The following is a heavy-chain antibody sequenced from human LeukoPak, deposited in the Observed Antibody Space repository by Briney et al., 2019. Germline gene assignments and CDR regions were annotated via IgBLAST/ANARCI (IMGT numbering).Heavy chain of an antibody. CDR3: AKVSAAAAGFFDY. CDR1: GFTFSNYA. CDR2: VTGSGATT. D-gene: IGHD6-13*01. J-gene: IGHJ4*02. Sequence: GGSLRLSCAASGFTFSNYAMSWVRQAPGKGLEWVSSVTGSGATTCYADSVKGRFTISRDNSKNTLYLQLNSLRAEDTAVYYCAKVSAAAAGFFDYWGQGSLVTVSS. V-gene: IGHV3-23*01.